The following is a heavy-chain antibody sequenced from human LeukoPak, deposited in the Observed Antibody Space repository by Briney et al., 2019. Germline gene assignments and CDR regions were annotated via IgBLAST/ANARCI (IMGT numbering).Heavy chain of an antibody. CDR1: VGSISSYY. D-gene: IGHD3-16*01. CDR2: IYYLGST. J-gene: IGHJ4*02. Sequence: SETLSLTCTVSVGSISSYYWSWIRQPPGKGLEWVGYIYYLGSTNYNPSLKSRVTISVDTSKNQFSLKLTSVTAADTAVYYCARATSGLNDPHYDWGQGTLVTVSS. CDR3: ARATSGLNDPHYD. V-gene: IGHV4-59*01.